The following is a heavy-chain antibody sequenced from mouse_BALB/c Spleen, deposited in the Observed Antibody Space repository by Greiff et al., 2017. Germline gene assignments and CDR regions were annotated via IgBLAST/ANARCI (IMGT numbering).Heavy chain of an antibody. J-gene: IGHJ2*01. CDR3: ARGYGSSSLDY. CDR2: IDPANGNT. D-gene: IGHD1-1*01. V-gene: IGHV14-3*02. CDR1: GFNIKDTY. Sequence: EVKLMESGAELVKPGASVKLSCTASGFNIKDTYMHWVKQRPEQGLEWIGRIDPANGNTKYDPKFQGKATITADTSSNTAYLQLSSLTSEDTAVYYCARGYGSSSLDYWGQGTTLTVSS.